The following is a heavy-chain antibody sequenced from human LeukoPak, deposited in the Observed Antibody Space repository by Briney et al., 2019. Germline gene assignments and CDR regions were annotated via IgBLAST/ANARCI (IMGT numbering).Heavy chain of an antibody. CDR2: ISSSSSTI. CDR3: ARGLHSSGSYSVYYYYGMDV. CDR1: GFTFSSYS. D-gene: IGHD3-22*01. J-gene: IGHJ6*02. V-gene: IGHV3-48*02. Sequence: GGSLRLSCAASGFTFSSYSMNWVRQAPGKGLEWVSYISSSSSTIYYADSVKGRFTISRDNAKNSLYLQMNSLRDEDTAVYYCARGLHSSGSYSVYYYYGMDVWGQGTTVTVSS.